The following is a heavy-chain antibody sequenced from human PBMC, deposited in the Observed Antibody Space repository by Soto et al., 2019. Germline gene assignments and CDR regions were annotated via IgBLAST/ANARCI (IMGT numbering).Heavy chain of an antibody. CDR1: GDTFTEYY. J-gene: IGHJ4*02. Sequence: QVQLMQSGAEVKKPGASVKVSCKASGDTFTEYYIHWVRQAPGQGLEWMGTVNPSGGHTTYAQHFLGRVTMTRGTATSTLYMELTSLTSEDTAVYYCARGGHVVVVTAALDYRGQGTLVTVSS. V-gene: IGHV1-46*01. D-gene: IGHD2-21*02. CDR3: ARGGHVVVVTAALDY. CDR2: VNPSGGHT.